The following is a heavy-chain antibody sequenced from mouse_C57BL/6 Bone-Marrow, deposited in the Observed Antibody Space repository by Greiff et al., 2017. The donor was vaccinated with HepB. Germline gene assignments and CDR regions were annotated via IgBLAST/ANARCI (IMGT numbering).Heavy chain of an antibody. CDR2: IDPSDSYT. V-gene: IGHV1-50*01. CDR3: APYRGY. D-gene: IGHD2-10*01. CDR1: GYTFTSYW. J-gene: IGHJ2*01. Sequence: QVQLQQPGAELVKPGASVKLSCKASGYTFTSYWMQWVKQRPGQGLEWIGEIDPSDSYTNYNQKFKGKATLTVDTSSSTAYMQLSSLTSEDSAVYYCAPYRGYWSQGTTLTVSS.